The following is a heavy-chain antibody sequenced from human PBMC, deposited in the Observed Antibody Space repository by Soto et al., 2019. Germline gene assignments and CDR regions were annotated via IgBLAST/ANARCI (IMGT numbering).Heavy chain of an antibody. V-gene: IGHV1-18*01. CDR2: IDTYNGYT. D-gene: IGHD1-26*01. CDR3: AKSPRNEVGTD. J-gene: IGHJ4*02. CDR1: GYTFRNYG. Sequence: QVQLVQSGGEVRKPGASVKVSCKASGYTFRNYGINWVRQAPGQGLEWMAWIDTYNGYTDYAQKFQDRVTLTTDTSTSTAYMKVKSLRSDDTAVYYCAKSPRNEVGTDWGQGNLVIVSS.